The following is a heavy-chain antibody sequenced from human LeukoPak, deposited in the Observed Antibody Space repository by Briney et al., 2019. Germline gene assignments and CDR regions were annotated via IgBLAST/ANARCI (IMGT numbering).Heavy chain of an antibody. CDR2: ISSSSSTI. CDR3: ARDLPVHGFVLGPDY. J-gene: IGHJ4*02. CDR1: GFRFSSYA. V-gene: IGHV3-48*04. D-gene: IGHD3-16*01. Sequence: GGSLRLSCAASGFRFSSYAMSWVRQAPGKGLEWVSYISSSSSTIYYADSVKGRFTISRDNAKNSLYLQMNSQRAEDTAVYYCARDLPVHGFVLGPDYWGQGTLVTVSS.